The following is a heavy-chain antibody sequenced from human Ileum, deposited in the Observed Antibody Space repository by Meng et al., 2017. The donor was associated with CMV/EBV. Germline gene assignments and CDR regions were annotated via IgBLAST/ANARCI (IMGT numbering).Heavy chain of an antibody. CDR1: GFCLSTNGVV. V-gene: IGHV2-5*02. CDR2: IYWDDTK. J-gene: IGHJ4*02. CDR3: ANRRGSGWYETYFDS. Sequence: QTPVKAPGPLVLNPTQTLTLTGTFSGFCLSTNGVVVGWIRQPPGKALEWLALIYWDDTKRYSPSLKSRLTISKDTSKNQVVLTMTNTDTVDTATYYCANRRGSGWYETYFDSWGQGTLVTVSS. D-gene: IGHD6-19*01.